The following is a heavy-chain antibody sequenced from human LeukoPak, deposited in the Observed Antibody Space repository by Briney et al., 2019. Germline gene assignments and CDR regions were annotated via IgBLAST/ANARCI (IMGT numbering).Heavy chain of an antibody. J-gene: IGHJ4*02. CDR3: APPSYCSSTSCSDY. CDR1: GLTFSSYG. Sequence: PGRSLRLFCAASGLTFSSYGTHWVRQAPGKGLEWVAGISYEGSNKFYADSLKGRFTISRDNSKNTLYMQMNSLRAEETAVYYCAPPSYCSSTSCSDYWGQGTLVTVSS. CDR2: ISYEGSNK. V-gene: IGHV3-30*03. D-gene: IGHD2-2*01.